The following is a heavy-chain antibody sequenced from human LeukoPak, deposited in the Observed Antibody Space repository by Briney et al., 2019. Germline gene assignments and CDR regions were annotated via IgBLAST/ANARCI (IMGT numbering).Heavy chain of an antibody. Sequence: SGPGLVKPSQTLSLTCTVSGGSVSRGSYFWSWIRQPAGKGLEWIGRIYTSGSTSYNPSLKSRVTISVDTSNNQFSLKLSSVTAADTAVYYCARATWPLTAVFDYWGQGIQVTVSS. CDR2: IYTSGST. CDR1: GGSVSRGSYF. D-gene: IGHD5-24*01. CDR3: ARATWPLTAVFDY. V-gene: IGHV4-61*02. J-gene: IGHJ4*02.